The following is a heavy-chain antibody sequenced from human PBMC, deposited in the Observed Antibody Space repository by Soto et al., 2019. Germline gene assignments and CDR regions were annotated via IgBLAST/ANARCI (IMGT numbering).Heavy chain of an antibody. D-gene: IGHD6-6*01. CDR3: ARAGESSSFDY. Sequence: PSETLSLTCTVSGGSISSGDYYWSWIRQPPGKGLEWIGYIYYSGSTYYSPSLKSRVTISVDTSKNQFSLKLSSVTAADTAVYYCARAGESSSFDYWGQGTLVTVSS. V-gene: IGHV4-30-4*01. J-gene: IGHJ4*02. CDR1: GGSISSGDYY. CDR2: IYYSGST.